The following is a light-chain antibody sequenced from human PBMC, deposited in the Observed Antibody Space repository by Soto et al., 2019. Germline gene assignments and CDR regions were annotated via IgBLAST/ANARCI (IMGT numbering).Light chain of an antibody. Sequence: DIQMTQSPSTLSASVGERVTITCRASQNINNWLAWYQQKPGKAPKLLIYRASSLENGVPSRFSGRGSGTDFIFTITSLQPDDFATYYCQQYSSDSTFGQGTKVEIK. V-gene: IGKV1-5*03. CDR1: QNINNW. CDR2: RAS. CDR3: QQYSSDST. J-gene: IGKJ1*01.